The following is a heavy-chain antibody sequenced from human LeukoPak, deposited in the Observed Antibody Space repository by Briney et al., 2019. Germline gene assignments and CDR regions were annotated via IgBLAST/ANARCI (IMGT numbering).Heavy chain of an antibody. J-gene: IGHJ6*02. CDR2: IKSKTDGGTT. V-gene: IGHV3-15*01. Sequence: GGSLRLSCAASGFTFSNAWMSWVRQAPGKGLEWVGRIKSKTDGGTTNYAAPVKGRFTFSRDDSKNTLYLQMNSLKTEDTAVYYCTTGGSWYSAYYYAMDVWGQGTTVTVSS. CDR3: TTGGSWYSAYYYAMDV. CDR1: GFTFSNAW. D-gene: IGHD6-13*01.